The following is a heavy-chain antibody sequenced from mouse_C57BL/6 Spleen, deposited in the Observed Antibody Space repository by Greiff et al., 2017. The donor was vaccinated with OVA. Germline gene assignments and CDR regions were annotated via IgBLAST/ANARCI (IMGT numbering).Heavy chain of an antibody. CDR1: GYTFTSYW. Sequence: QVQLQQPGAELVMPGASVKLSCKASGYTFTSYWMPWVKQRPGQGLEWIGEIDPSGSCTNYNQKFKGKSTLTVDKSSSTAYMQLSSLTSEDSAVYDSASGEKNYYGNAFDYWGQGTTLTVSS. V-gene: IGHV1-69*01. CDR2: IDPSGSCT. D-gene: IGHD1-1*01. J-gene: IGHJ2*01. CDR3: ASGEKNYYGNAFDY.